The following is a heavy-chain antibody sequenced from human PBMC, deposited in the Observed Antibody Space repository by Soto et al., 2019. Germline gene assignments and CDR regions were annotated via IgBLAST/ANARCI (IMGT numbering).Heavy chain of an antibody. D-gene: IGHD3-22*01. CDR2: INPSDSRV. Sequence: EVRLVQSGAEVRRPGESLTISCQVSGYSCTNYWITWVRQMPGKGLEWMARINPSDSRVNYSPSFQVHVTISADKSISTAYLQWSSLKASDTAVYYCARHYADSFVILVDGGKGTRVPVSS. CDR3: ARHYADSFVILVD. V-gene: IGHV5-10-1*03. CDR1: GYSCTNYW. J-gene: IGHJ4*02.